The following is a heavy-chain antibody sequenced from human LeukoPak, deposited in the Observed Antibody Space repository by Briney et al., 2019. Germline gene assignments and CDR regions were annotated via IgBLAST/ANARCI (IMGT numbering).Heavy chain of an antibody. V-gene: IGHV3-30*02. Sequence: GGSLRLSCAAAGFTFSSYGMHWVRQAPGKGLEWVAFIRYDGSNKYYADSVKGRFTISRDNSKNTLYLQMNSLRAEDTAVYYCATAVLRFLEWLEKNDYWGQGTLVTVSS. CDR3: ATAVLRFLEWLEKNDY. J-gene: IGHJ4*02. D-gene: IGHD3-3*01. CDR1: GFTFSSYG. CDR2: IRYDGSNK.